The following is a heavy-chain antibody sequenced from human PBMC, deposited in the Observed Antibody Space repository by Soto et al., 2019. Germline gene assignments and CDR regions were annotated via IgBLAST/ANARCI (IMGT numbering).Heavy chain of an antibody. D-gene: IGHD5-18*01. CDR2: ISGSGGGT. V-gene: IGHV3-23*01. CDR1: GFTFSSYA. CDR3: AKDGYSYRYPSYFDY. J-gene: IGHJ4*02. Sequence: EVQLLDSGGGLVQPGGSLRLSCAASGFTFSSYAMSWVRQAPGKGLEWVSGISGSGGGTYYADSVKGRLTISRDNSKNTLYLQMNSLRAEDTAVYYCAKDGYSYRYPSYFDYWGQGTPVTVSS.